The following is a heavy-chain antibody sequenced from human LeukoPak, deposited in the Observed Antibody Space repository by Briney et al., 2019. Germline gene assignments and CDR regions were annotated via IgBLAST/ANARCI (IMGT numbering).Heavy chain of an antibody. CDR3: ARGNRDFDS. V-gene: IGHV6-1*01. CDR2: TYYRSKWSH. Sequence: RSQTLSLTCAISGDSVSTNSAAWNWIRQSPSRGLEWLGRTYYRSKWSHDYAPSVQSRITINPDTSKNQFSLPLNSVTPEDTAVYYCARGNRDFDSWGQGTLVTVSS. J-gene: IGHJ5*01. D-gene: IGHD2-21*02. CDR1: GDSVSTNSAA.